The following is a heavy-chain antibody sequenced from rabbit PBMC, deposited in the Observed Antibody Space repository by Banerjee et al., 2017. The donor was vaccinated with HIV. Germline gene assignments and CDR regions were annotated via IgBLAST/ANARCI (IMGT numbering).Heavy chain of an antibody. J-gene: IGHJ4*01. CDR1: GFSFSSSQW. CDR3: ARSSAAGYGLFNL. D-gene: IGHD6-1*01. Sequence: QSLEESGGDLVKPGASLTLTCTASGFSFSSSQWICWVRQAPGKGLEWIACIDAGGSDTTYYASWAKGRLTISKPSSTTVTLQMTSLTAADTATYFCARSSAAGYGLFNLWGPGTLVTVS. V-gene: IGHV1S40*01. CDR2: IDAGGSDTT.